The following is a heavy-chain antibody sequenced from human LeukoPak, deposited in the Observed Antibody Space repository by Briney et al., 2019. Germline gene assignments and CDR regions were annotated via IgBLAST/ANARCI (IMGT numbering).Heavy chain of an antibody. CDR3: ARRCVTVTTVLDFGY. CDR2: INHSGST. CDR1: GGSFSGYY. D-gene: IGHD4-17*01. V-gene: IGHV4-34*01. Sequence: SETLSLTCAVYGGSFSGYYWSWIRQPPGKRLEWIGEINHSGSTNYNPSLKSRVTISVDTSKNQFSLKLSSVTAADTAVYYCARRCVTVTTVLDFGYWGQGTLVTVSS. J-gene: IGHJ4*02.